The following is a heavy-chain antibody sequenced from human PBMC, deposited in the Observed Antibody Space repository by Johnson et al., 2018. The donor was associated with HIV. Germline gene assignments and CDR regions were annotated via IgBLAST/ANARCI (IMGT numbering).Heavy chain of an antibody. CDR2: ISSSGSTI. V-gene: IGHV3-11*01. J-gene: IGHJ3*02. D-gene: IGHD3-10*01. CDR3: AYMADAFDI. Sequence: QVQLVESGGGLVKPGGSLRLSCAASGFSFSDYYMSWIRQAPGKGLEWVSYISSSGSTIYYADFVKGRFTISRDNAKKSMYLQMNSLRAEDAALYYYAYMADAFDIWGQGTMVTVSS. CDR1: GFSFSDYY.